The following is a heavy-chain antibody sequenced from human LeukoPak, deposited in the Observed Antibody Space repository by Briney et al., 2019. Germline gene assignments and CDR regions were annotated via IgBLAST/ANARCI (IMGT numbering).Heavy chain of an antibody. V-gene: IGHV3-11*01. CDR2: ISDDGRAI. Sequence: GGSLRLSCAASGFTFSDHYMSWIRQAPGKGLEWLCYISDDGRAIYYADSVKGRFTLSRDNSQNSLSLLMGSLRAEDTAVYYCARESKGLSVPLDFWGQGTLVTVSS. J-gene: IGHJ4*02. D-gene: IGHD2-2*01. CDR1: GFTFSDHY. CDR3: ARESKGLSVPLDF.